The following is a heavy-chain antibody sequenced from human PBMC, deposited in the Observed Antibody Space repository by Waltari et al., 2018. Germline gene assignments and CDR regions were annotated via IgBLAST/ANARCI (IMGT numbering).Heavy chain of an antibody. V-gene: IGHV4-4*02. CDR3: ARGGDDVAYYYGMDV. Sequence: QVQLQASGPGLVKPSGTLSLTCAVSGGSISRSNWWSWVRQPPGKGLEWIGRIYTSGSTNSNPSLKRRVTISVDTSKNQFSLKLSSVTAADTAVYYCARGGDDVAYYYGMDVWGKGTTVTVSS. D-gene: IGHD2-21*02. J-gene: IGHJ6*04. CDR2: IYTSGST. CDR1: GGSISRSNW.